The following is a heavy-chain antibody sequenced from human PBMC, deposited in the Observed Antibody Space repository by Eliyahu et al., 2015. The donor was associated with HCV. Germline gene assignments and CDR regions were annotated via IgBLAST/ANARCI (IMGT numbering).Heavy chain of an antibody. CDR2: INPDNGGT. D-gene: IGHD2/OR15-2a*01. CDR3: ARQYCDSTSCHNYFDY. CDR1: RYRFGDFY. J-gene: IGHJ4*02. V-gene: IGHV1-2*04. Sequence: VQLVQSGAEVREPGASVMVSCKTSRYRFGDFYLHWVRQAPGQRLEWMGTINPDNGGTDYAEKFQDWVTMTRDSSIGAAYLELNSLKSDDTAIYYCARQYCDSTSCHNYFDYWGQGTLVTVSS.